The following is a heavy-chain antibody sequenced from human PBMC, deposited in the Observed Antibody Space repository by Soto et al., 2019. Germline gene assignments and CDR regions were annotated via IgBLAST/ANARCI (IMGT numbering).Heavy chain of an antibody. CDR2: ISGSGGST. CDR3: AKGPDYFDY. J-gene: IGHJ4*02. Sequence: SCKSSGGTFSIYVMSWVRQAPGKGLEWVSAISGSGGSTYYADSVKGRFTISRDNSKNTLYLQMNSLRAEDTAVYYCAKGPDYFDYWGQGTLVTVSS. V-gene: IGHV3-23*01. CDR1: GGTFSIYV.